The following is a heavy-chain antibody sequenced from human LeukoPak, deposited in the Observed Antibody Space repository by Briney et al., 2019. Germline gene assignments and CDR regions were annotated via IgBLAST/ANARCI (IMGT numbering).Heavy chain of an antibody. D-gene: IGHD2-2*01. CDR1: GFTFCSYA. Sequence: GGSLRLSCAASGFTFCSYAMHWVRQAPGKGLEWVAVISYDGSNKYYADSVKGRFTISRDNSKNTLYLQMNSLRAEDTAVYYCARDTAYCSSTSCYGGFDPWGQGTLVTVSS. CDR3: ARDTAYCSSTSCYGGFDP. J-gene: IGHJ5*02. CDR2: ISYDGSNK. V-gene: IGHV3-30*04.